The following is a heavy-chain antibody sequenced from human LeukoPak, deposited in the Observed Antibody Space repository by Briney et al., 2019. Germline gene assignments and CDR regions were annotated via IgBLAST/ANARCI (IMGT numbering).Heavy chain of an antibody. CDR2: IYPGDSDT. D-gene: IGHD3-9*01. V-gene: IGHV5-51*01. CDR1: GYSFTSYR. J-gene: IGHJ4*02. Sequence: GASLQISCKGSGYSFTSYRIGWVRQLPGKGLEWMGIIYPGDSDTRYSPSFQGQVTISADKSNSTAYLQWSSLKASDTAMYYCARHVGFDWLADYWGQGTLVTVS. CDR3: ARHVGFDWLADY.